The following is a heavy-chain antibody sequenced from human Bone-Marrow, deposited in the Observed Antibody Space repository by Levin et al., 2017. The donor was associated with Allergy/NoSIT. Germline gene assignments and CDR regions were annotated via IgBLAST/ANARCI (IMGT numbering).Heavy chain of an antibody. D-gene: IGHD2-2*01. CDR3: ARHYLLPSCSSSRCQRGNRFDS. CDR1: GDSISSRYY. V-gene: IGHV4-39*01. Sequence: SETLSLTCTVSGDSISSRYYWAWIRQSPGKGLEWIGSISYSTSAYNNPSLKSRVTMFVDASKNQFSLKLSSMTAADTARYYCARHYLLPSCSSSRCQRGNRFDSWGQGTLVTVSS. J-gene: IGHJ5*01. CDR2: ISYSTSA.